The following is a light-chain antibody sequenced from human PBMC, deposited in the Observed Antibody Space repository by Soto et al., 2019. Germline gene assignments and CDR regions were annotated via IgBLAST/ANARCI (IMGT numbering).Light chain of an antibody. J-gene: IGKJ1*01. CDR1: QSVSSRY. Sequence: EIVLTQSPGTLAVSPGKRATLSYRASQSVSSRYLAWYQPKPRKAPRLLIYGASSRATGIPDRLRRSGAGTLFTLPIRRLQPEDVAVYYCQQYGSSPPFGQGTKVNIK. V-gene: IGKV3-20*01. CDR3: QQYGSSPP. CDR2: GAS.